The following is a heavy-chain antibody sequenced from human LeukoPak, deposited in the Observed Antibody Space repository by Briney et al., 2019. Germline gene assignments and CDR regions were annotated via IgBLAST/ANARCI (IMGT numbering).Heavy chain of an antibody. V-gene: IGHV3-21*01. CDR3: ARDLLDIAAAGLY. D-gene: IGHD6-13*01. J-gene: IGHJ4*02. CDR2: ISSSSSYI. Sequence: GGSLRLSCAASGFTFSNSAMNWVRQAPRKGLEWVSSISSSSSYIYYADSVKGRFTISRDNAKNSLYLQMNSLRAEDTAVYYCARDLLDIAAAGLYWGQGTLVTVSS. CDR1: GFTFSNSA.